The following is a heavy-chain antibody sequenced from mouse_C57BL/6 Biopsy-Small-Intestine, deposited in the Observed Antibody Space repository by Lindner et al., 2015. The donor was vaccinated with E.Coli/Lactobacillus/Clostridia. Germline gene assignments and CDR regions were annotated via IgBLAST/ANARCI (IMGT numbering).Heavy chain of an antibody. Sequence: VQLQESGPELVKPGTSVKISCKASGYTFTDFYINWVKQRPGQGLEWIGWIYPGSGNTNYNEKFKGKATLTVDTSSSTAHMQLSSLTSEDSAVYFCARSYYTNYGFAYWGQGTLVTVSA. V-gene: IGHV1-84*01. CDR3: ARSYYTNYGFAY. CDR1: GYTFTDFY. CDR2: IYPGSGNT. J-gene: IGHJ3*01. D-gene: IGHD2-5*01.